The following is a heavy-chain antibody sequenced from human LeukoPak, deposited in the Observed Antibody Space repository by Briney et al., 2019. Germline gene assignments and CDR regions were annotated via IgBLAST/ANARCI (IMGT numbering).Heavy chain of an antibody. V-gene: IGHV3-30*01. CDR3: ASVGPFRPAASEAHNWFDP. CDR1: GFTFSSYA. D-gene: IGHD1-26*01. Sequence: GRSLRLSCAASGFTFSSYAMHWVRQAPGKGLEWVAVISYDGSNKYYADSVKGRFTISRDNSKNTLYLQMNSLRAEDTAVCYCASVGPFRPAASEAHNWFDPWGQGTLVTVSS. J-gene: IGHJ5*02. CDR2: ISYDGSNK.